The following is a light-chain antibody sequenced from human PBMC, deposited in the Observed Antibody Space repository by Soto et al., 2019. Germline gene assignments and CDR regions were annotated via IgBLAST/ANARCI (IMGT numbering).Light chain of an antibody. V-gene: IGKV1-5*03. J-gene: IGKJ1*01. CDR3: QQYNGT. CDR1: QGIGNW. Sequence: DIQMTQSPSTLSASVADRVTITCRASQGIGNWLAWYQQKPGKAPKLLIYKASNLESGVPSRFSGSGSGTELTLTISSLQPDDFATYYCQQYNGTFGQGTKVEIK. CDR2: KAS.